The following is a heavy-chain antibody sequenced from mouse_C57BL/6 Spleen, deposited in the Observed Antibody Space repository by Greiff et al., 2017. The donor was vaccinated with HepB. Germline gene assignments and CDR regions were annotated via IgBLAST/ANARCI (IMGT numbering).Heavy chain of an antibody. CDR3: ARRANWDSSFDY. J-gene: IGHJ2*01. CDR2: INPSNGGT. V-gene: IGHV1-53*01. D-gene: IGHD4-1*01. Sequence: QVQLKESGTELVKPGASVKLSCKASGYTFTSYWMHWVKQRPGQGLEWIGNINPSNGGTNYNEKFKSKATLTVDKSSSTAYMQLSSLTSEDSAVYYCARRANWDSSFDYWGQGTTLTVSS. CDR1: GYTFTSYW.